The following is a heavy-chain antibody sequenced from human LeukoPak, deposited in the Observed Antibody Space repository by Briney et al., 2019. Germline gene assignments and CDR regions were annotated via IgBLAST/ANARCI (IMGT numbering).Heavy chain of an antibody. V-gene: IGHV3-7*01. CDR1: GFTFSSYW. Sequence: GGSLRLSCAASGFTFSSYWMSWVRQAPGKGLEWVANIKQDGSEKYYVDSVKGRFTISRDNSKDTLYLQMNSLRPEDTAVYYCVKDWGAYFASGSSYFDYWGQGTLITVSS. D-gene: IGHD3-10*01. CDR3: VKDWGAYFASGSSYFDY. CDR2: IKQDGSEK. J-gene: IGHJ4*02.